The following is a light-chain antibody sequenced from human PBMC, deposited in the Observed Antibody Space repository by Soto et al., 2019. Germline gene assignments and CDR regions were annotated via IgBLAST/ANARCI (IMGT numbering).Light chain of an antibody. V-gene: IGLV2-14*01. CDR2: EVS. CDR1: SSDVGGYKY. CDR3: ASYTRTLFL. J-gene: IGLJ1*01. Sequence: QSALTQPASVSGSPGQSITISCTGTSSDVGGYKYVSWYQQHPGKAPKLIIYEVSNRPSGVSDRFSGSKSGNTASLTISGLLADDEAEYYCASYTRTLFLFXTGTKLTVL.